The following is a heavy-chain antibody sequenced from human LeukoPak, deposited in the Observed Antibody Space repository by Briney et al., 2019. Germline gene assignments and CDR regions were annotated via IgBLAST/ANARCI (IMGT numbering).Heavy chain of an antibody. CDR3: ARALRGGGFDSYGFFDY. D-gene: IGHD5-18*01. CDR2: IHYSGST. CDR1: GGSISSGGYY. J-gene: IGHJ4*02. V-gene: IGHV4-31*03. Sequence: SQTLSLTCTVSGGSISSGGYYWSWIRQHPGKGLEWIGYIHYSGSTYYNPSLKSRVTISVDTSKNQFSLKLSSVTAADTAVYYCARALRGGGFDSYGFFDYWGQGTLVTVSS.